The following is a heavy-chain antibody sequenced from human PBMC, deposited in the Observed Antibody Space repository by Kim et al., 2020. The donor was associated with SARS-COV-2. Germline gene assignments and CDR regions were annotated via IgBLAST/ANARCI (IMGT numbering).Heavy chain of an antibody. J-gene: IGHJ4*02. CDR3: ARAVGGTDYGAPKY. V-gene: IGHV3-30-3*01. CDR2: ISYDGSNK. D-gene: IGHD4-17*01. CDR1: GFTFSSYA. Sequence: GGSLRLSCAASGFTFSSYAMHWVRQAPGKGLEWVAVISYDGSNKYYADSVKGRFTISRDNSKNTLYLQMNSLRAEDTAVYYCARAVGGTDYGAPKYWGQGTLVTVSS.